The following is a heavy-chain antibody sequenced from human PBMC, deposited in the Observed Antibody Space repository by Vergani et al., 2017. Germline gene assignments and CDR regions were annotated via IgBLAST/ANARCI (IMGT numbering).Heavy chain of an antibody. CDR3: AGNGELYYYYYMDV. CDR2: ISYDGSNK. CDR1: GFTFSSYG. V-gene: IGHV3-30*03. D-gene: IGHD3-10*01. Sequence: QVQLVESGGGVVQPGRSLRLSCAASGFTFSSYGMHWVRQAPGKGLERVAVISYDGSNKYYADSVKGRFTISRDNSKNTLYLQMNSLRAEDTAVYYCAGNGELYYYYYMDVWGKGTTVTVSS. J-gene: IGHJ6*03.